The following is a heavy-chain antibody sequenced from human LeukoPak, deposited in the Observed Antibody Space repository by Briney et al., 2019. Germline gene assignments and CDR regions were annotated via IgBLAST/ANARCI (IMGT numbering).Heavy chain of an antibody. CDR1: GFTFSSYA. CDR3: ARDSSYYDSSVY. J-gene: IGHJ4*02. D-gene: IGHD3-22*01. CDR2: IYSGGST. Sequence: GGSLRLSCAAPGFTFSSYAMSWGRQAPGKVLEWVSVIYSGGSTYYADSVKGRVTISRDNSKNTLYLQMNSLRAEDTAVYYCARDSSYYDSSVYWGQGTLVTVSS. V-gene: IGHV3-53*01.